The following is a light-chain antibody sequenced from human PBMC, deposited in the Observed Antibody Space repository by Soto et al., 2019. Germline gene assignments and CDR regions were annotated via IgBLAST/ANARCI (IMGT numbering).Light chain of an antibody. CDR1: SSNIGSNY. CDR3: AAWNDNPNGPGYV. Sequence: QSVLTQPPSASGTPGPRVTISCSGSSSNIGSNYVDWYQHLPGTAPKLLIYSDDQRPSGVPDRFSGSKSGTSASLAISGLQSEDEADYFCAAWNDNPNGPGYVFGTGTKVTV. CDR2: SDD. V-gene: IGLV1-44*01. J-gene: IGLJ1*01.